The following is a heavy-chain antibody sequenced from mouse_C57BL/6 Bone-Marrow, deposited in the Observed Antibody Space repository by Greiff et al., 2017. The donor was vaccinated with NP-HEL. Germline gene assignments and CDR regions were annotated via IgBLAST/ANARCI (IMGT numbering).Heavy chain of an antibody. CDR3: TTRSNYQAWFAY. D-gene: IGHD2-5*01. CDR2: IDPENGDT. CDR1: GFNIKDDY. Sequence: VQLKESGAELVRPGASVKLSCTASGFNIKDDYMHWVKQRPEQGLEWIGWIDPENGDTEYASKFQGKATITADTSSNTAYLQLSSLTSEDTAVYYCTTRSNYQAWFAYWGQGTLVTVSA. V-gene: IGHV14-4*01. J-gene: IGHJ3*01.